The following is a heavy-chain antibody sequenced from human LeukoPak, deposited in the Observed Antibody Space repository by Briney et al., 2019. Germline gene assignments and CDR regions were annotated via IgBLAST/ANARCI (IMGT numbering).Heavy chain of an antibody. CDR1: GFTFSSYW. CDR2: ISSSGSTI. D-gene: IGHD1-1*01. CDR3: ARRGTDYYYYYYMDV. Sequence: GGSLRLSCAASGFTFSSYWMSWVRQAPGKGLEWVSYISSSGSTIYYADSVKGRFTISRDNAKNSLYLQMSSLRAEDTAVHYCARRGTDYYYYYYMDVWGKGTTVTVSS. J-gene: IGHJ6*03. V-gene: IGHV3-48*04.